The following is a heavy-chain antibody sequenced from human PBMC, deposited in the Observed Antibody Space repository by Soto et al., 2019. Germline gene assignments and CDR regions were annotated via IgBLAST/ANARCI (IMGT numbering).Heavy chain of an antibody. Sequence: DVQLVESGGGLVQPGGSLRLSCVASGFIFSNYEMNWVRQAPGRGLECVSYISSRGGTIYHADSVKGRFTISRDNAKNSVYLQMNSLRAEDTAIYYCARAIGGSYLYGLDVWGRGTTVTVSS. CDR1: GFIFSNYE. J-gene: IGHJ6*02. D-gene: IGHD1-26*01. CDR3: ARAIGGSYLYGLDV. CDR2: ISSRGGTI. V-gene: IGHV3-48*03.